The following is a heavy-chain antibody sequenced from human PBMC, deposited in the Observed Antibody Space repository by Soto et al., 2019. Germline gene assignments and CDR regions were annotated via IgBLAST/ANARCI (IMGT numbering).Heavy chain of an antibody. CDR3: ARDVIGHANYETSGDYVDH. V-gene: IGHV1-46*01. CDR1: GYSFTNFH. D-gene: IGHD3-22*01. J-gene: IGHJ4*02. CDR2: IDPSGGIT. Sequence: QVQLSQFGAEVTKPGASVKVSCKASGYSFTNFHIHWVRQAPGQGLEWMGIIDPSGGITRDAQRLQGRITMTRDASTSPVYMELRSLTSEDTAVYYWARDVIGHANYETSGDYVDHWGQGTLVTVSS.